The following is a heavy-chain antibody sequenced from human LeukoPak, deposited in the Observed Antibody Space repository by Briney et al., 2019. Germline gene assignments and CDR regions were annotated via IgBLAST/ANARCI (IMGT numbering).Heavy chain of an antibody. CDR3: TTDLDSSSSGGSKY. Sequence: GGSLRLSCAASGFTFNNAWMSWVRQAPGKGLEWVGRIKSKSDGGATDYAAPVKGRFTISRDESKNTLYLQMNSLKTGDTAVYYCTTDLDSSSSGGSKYWGQGTLVTVSS. CDR1: GFTFNNAW. J-gene: IGHJ4*02. CDR2: IKSKSDGGAT. V-gene: IGHV3-15*01. D-gene: IGHD6-6*01.